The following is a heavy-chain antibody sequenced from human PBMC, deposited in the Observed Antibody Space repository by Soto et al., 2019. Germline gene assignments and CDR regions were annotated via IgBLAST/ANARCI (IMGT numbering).Heavy chain of an antibody. CDR3: VRGSGWYFD. Sequence: SETLSLTCTVSSGSFSGYYWSWIRQPPGKGLEWIGYIYSSGTTNYNPSLKSRVTISVDTSKNQFSLKLSSVTAADTAVYYCVRGSGWYFDRGQGTRVTVSS. CDR2: IYSSGTT. V-gene: IGHV4-59*01. D-gene: IGHD6-19*01. CDR1: SGSFSGYY. J-gene: IGHJ4*02.